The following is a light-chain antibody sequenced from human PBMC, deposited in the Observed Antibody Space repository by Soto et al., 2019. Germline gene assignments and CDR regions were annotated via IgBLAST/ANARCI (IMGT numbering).Light chain of an antibody. J-gene: IGKJ1*01. V-gene: IGKV3-20*01. CDR2: GAS. Sequence: EIVLTQSPDTLSLSPGERATLSCRASQSVSSSSLAWYQQKPGQAPRLFIYGASSRATGIPDRFSGSGSGTDFTLTISRLEPEDFAVYYCQQYGSSPRTFGQGTKVEIK. CDR1: QSVSSSS. CDR3: QQYGSSPRT.